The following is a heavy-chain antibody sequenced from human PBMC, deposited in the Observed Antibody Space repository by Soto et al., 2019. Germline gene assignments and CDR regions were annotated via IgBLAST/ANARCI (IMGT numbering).Heavy chain of an antibody. D-gene: IGHD5-12*01. J-gene: IGHJ4*02. V-gene: IGHV3-30*18. CDR1: GFTFSSYG. CDR3: AKDPSGYVWGVDY. CDR2: ISYDGSNK. Sequence: QVQLVESGGGVVQPGRSLRLPCAASGFTFSSYGMHWVRQAPGKGLEWVAVISYDGSNKYYADSVKGRFTISRDNSKNTLYLQMNSLRAEDTAVYYCAKDPSGYVWGVDYWGQGTLVTVSS.